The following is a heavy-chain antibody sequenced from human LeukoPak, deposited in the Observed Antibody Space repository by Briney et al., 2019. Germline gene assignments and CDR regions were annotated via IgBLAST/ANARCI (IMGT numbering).Heavy chain of an antibody. Sequence: SETLSLTRTVSGGSISSSSYYWGWVRQPPGKGLEWIGSIYYSGSTYYNPSLKSRVTISVDTSKNQFSLKLSSVTAADTAVYYCAHSSSWYEYYFDYWGQGTLVTVSS. V-gene: IGHV4-39*07. J-gene: IGHJ4*02. D-gene: IGHD6-13*01. CDR1: GGSISSSSYY. CDR3: AHSSSWYEYYFDY. CDR2: IYYSGST.